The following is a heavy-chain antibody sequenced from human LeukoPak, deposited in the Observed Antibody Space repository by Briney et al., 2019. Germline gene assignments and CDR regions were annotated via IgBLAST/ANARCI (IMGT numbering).Heavy chain of an antibody. CDR3: AREDIAVLDY. CDR1: GFTFSTYS. D-gene: IGHD6-19*01. V-gene: IGHV3-21*01. J-gene: IGHJ4*02. Sequence: GRALRLSCAASGFTFSTYSMNWVRQAPGKGLEWVSSISSSSSYICYADSVKGRFTISRDNAKNSLYLQMNSLRAEDTAVYYCAREDIAVLDYWGQGTLVTVSS. CDR2: ISSSSSYI.